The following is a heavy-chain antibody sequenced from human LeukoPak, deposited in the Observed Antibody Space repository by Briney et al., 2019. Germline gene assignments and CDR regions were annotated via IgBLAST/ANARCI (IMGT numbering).Heavy chain of an antibody. D-gene: IGHD1-26*01. CDR1: GCIFSSYW. CDR3: VREVGAPGSFQH. J-gene: IGHJ1*01. Sequence: GGSLRLSCAASGCIFSSYWMTGVGQARGKGLVWVSRINGDGSSTAHAESVKGRFTISRNNADNTLHLQMNSLRAEDTAVYHCVREVGAPGSFQHWGQGALVTVSS. V-gene: IGHV3-74*01. CDR2: INGDGSST.